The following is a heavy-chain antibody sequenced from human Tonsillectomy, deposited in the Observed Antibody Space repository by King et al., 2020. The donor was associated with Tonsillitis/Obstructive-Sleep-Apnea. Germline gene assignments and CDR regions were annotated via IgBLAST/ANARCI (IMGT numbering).Heavy chain of an antibody. Sequence: VQLQQWGAGLLKPSETLSLTCAVYGGSFSGYYWSWIRQPPGKGLEWIGEINHSGSTNYNPSLKSRVTISVDTSKNQFSLKLSSVTAADTAVYYCARRRNTMNTVTTNWFDPWGQGTLVTVSS. CDR2: INHSGST. CDR1: GGSFSGYY. D-gene: IGHD4-11*01. J-gene: IGHJ5*02. V-gene: IGHV4-34*01. CDR3: ARRRNTMNTVTTNWFDP.